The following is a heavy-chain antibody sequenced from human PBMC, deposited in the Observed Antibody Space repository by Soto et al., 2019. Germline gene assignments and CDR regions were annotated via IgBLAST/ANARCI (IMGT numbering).Heavy chain of an antibody. CDR2: IYATGTT. D-gene: IGHD1-1*01. V-gene: IGHV4-4*07. CDR3: VTDGKKTLRDWFDP. J-gene: IGHJ5*02. CDR1: GACISGFY. Sequence: PXASLSLTCTVSGACISGFYWSWIRKSAGKGLEWIGRIYATGTTDYNPSLKSRVMMSVDTSKKQFSLKLRSVTAADTAVYYCVTDGKKTLRDWFDPCGQRISVTVSS.